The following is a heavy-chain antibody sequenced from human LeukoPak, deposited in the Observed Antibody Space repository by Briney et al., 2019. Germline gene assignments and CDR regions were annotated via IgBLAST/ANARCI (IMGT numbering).Heavy chain of an antibody. J-gene: IGHJ3*02. D-gene: IGHD5-24*01. V-gene: IGHV3-7*01. CDR3: AGDEGWTFDI. CDR1: GFSFSTHW. CDR2: IKQDGSII. Sequence: GGSLRLSCAASGFSFSTHWMSWFRQAPGKGLEWVALIKQDGSIIHYVDSVKGRFTISRDNAKNSLSLQMNSLRADDTAVYYCAGDEGWTFDIWGQGTKVTVSS.